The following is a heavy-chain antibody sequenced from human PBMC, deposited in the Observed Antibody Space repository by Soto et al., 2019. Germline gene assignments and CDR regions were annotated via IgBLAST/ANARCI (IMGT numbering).Heavy chain of an antibody. CDR1: GFTFSNYA. V-gene: IGHV3-23*01. CDR2: ISGSGGST. CDR3: AKDQGSSWYEIDY. D-gene: IGHD6-13*01. Sequence: EVQLLESGGGLVQPGGSLRLSCAASGFTFSNYAVTWVRQAPGRGREGVSTISGSGGSTYYADSVKGRFTISRDNSKNTLYLQMNSLRAEDTAVYYCAKDQGSSWYEIDYWGQGTLVTVSS. J-gene: IGHJ4*02.